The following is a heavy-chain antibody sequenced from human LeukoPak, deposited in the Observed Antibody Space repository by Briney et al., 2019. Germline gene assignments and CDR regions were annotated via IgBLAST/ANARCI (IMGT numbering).Heavy chain of an antibody. CDR1: GGSISSTTYY. D-gene: IGHD2-8*01. CDR2: IYYSGST. CDR3: ARDRACSNGVCSYFDY. Sequence: PSETLSLTCIVSGGSISSTTYYWGWIRQPPGKGLAWIGSIYYSGSTWYNPSLKSRVTVSADTSKNQFSLKLTSVTAADTAVYYCARDRACSNGVCSYFDYWGQGTVVTVSS. J-gene: IGHJ4*02. V-gene: IGHV4-39*01.